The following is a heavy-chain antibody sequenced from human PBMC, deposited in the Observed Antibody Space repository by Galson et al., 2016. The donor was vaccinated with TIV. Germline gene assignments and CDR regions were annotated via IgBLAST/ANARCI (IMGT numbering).Heavy chain of an antibody. J-gene: IGHJ6*04. V-gene: IGHV1-8*02. CDR2: MNPDSANT. CDR1: GYTFTTYD. D-gene: IGHD2-2*01. CDR3: AREFGYCNISSCYPLYMDV. Sequence: SVKVSCKASGYTFTTYDIIWVRQATGQGLEWMGRMNPDSANTDYAQKFQGRVTMTRNTSSSTAYMELSSLRSEDTAVYYCAREFGYCNISSCYPLYMDVWGKGTTVTVSS.